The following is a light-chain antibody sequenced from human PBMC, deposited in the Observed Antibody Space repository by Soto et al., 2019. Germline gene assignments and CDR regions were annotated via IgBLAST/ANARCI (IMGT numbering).Light chain of an antibody. CDR3: SSFTTSSTWV. V-gene: IGLV2-14*01. CDR2: EVS. J-gene: IGLJ3*02. Sequence: QLVLTQPASVSGSPGQSITISCTGASSDVGNCNCVSWYQQHPGKAPKLMIYEVSNRPSGVSDRFSGSKAGNTASLTISGLQAEDEADYYCSSFTTSSTWVFGGGTKLTVL. CDR1: SSDVGNCNC.